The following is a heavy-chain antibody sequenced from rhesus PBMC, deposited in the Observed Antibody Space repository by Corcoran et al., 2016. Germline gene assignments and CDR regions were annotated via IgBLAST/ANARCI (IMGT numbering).Heavy chain of an antibody. CDR3: ARGYSNYGRIDY. J-gene: IGHJ4*01. CDR2: IYGSSTST. V-gene: IGHV4S10*01. D-gene: IGHD4-23*01. Sequence: QVQLQESGPGVVKPSETLSLTCAASGGSISDSYRWSWIRQPPGKGLEWIGDIYGSSTSTNYNPSLKSRVTISKDTSKNQFSLKLSSVTAADTAVYYCARGYSNYGRIDYWGQGVLVTVSS. CDR1: GGSISDSYR.